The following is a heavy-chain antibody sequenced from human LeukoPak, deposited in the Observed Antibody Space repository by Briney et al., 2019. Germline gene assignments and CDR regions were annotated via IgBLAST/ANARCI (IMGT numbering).Heavy chain of an antibody. V-gene: IGHV4-39*07. CDR2: IYYSGST. D-gene: IGHD3-16*02. CDR3: ARTVSYDYVWGSYRYGCYFDY. J-gene: IGHJ4*02. Sequence: SETLSLTCTVSGGSISSSSYYWGWIRQPPGKGLEWIGSIYYSGSTYNNPSLKSRVTISVDTSKNQFSLKLSSVTAADTAVYYCARTVSYDYVWGSYRYGCYFDYWGQGTLVTVSS. CDR1: GGSISSSSYY.